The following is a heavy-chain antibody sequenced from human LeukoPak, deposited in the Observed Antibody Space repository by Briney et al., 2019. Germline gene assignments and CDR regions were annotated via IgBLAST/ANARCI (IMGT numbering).Heavy chain of an antibody. V-gene: IGHV1-18*01. Sequence: ASVKVSCKASGYTFTSYGISWVRQAPGQGLEWVGWISAYNGNTDYAQKVQGRVTMTTGPSTTTAYMDLRSLRSDDTAVYYCARGGSYSGYLFYYWPQGTLVTVSS. CDR3: ARGGSYSGYLFYY. D-gene: IGHD5-12*01. J-gene: IGHJ4*02. CDR1: GYTFTSYG. CDR2: ISAYNGNT.